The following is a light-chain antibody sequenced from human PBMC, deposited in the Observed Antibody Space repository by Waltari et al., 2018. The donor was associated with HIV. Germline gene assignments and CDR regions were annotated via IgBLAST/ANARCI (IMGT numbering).Light chain of an antibody. V-gene: IGLV1-40*01. CDR2: GSS. CDR1: SSHHGAGSD. Sequence: QSVLTHPPSVSGAPGQRVPISCTGNSSHHGAGSDVHLSQQLPGTAPKLLIYGSSNRPSGVPDRFSGSKSGTSASLAITGLQAEDEADYYCQSYDSSLSDVVFGGGTKLTVL. CDR3: QSYDSSLSDVV. J-gene: IGLJ2*01.